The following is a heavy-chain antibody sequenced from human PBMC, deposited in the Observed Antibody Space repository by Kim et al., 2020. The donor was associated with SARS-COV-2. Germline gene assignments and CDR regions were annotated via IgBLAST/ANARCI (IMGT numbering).Heavy chain of an antibody. D-gene: IGHD3-9*01. Sequence: KGRFTISRDDSKSIAYLQMNSLKTEDTAVYYCTRCRLRYFDWSPNDAFDIWGQGTMVTVSS. J-gene: IGHJ3*02. CDR3: TRCRLRYFDWSPNDAFDI. V-gene: IGHV3-49*02.